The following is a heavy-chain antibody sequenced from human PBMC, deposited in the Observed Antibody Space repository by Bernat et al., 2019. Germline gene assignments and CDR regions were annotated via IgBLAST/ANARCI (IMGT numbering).Heavy chain of an antibody. Sequence: EVQLLESGGGLVQPGGSLRLSCAASGFTFSSYAMSWVRQAPGKGLEWVSAISGSGGSNYYSDSVKGRFPISRDNSKNTMYLQMNSLRAEDTAVYYCAKSLLSVVVVAATWFDPWGQGTLVTVSS. CDR1: GFTFSSYA. D-gene: IGHD2-15*01. CDR2: ISGSGGSN. CDR3: AKSLLSVVVVAATWFDP. V-gene: IGHV3-23*01. J-gene: IGHJ5*02.